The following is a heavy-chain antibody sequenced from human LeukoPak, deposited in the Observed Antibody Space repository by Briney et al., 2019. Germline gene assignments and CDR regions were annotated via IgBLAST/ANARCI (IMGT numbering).Heavy chain of an antibody. CDR2: IRYDGSNK. CDR1: GFTFSSYG. J-gene: IGHJ6*02. D-gene: IGHD3-9*01. V-gene: IGHV3-30*02. Sequence: GGSLRLSCAASGFTFSSYGMHWVRQAPGKVLEWVAFIRYDGSNKYYADSVKGRFTISRDNSKNTLYLQMNSLRAEDTAVYYCAKEVGVRYFDWLWHYYYYGMDVWGQGTTVTVSS. CDR3: AKEVGVRYFDWLWHYYYYGMDV.